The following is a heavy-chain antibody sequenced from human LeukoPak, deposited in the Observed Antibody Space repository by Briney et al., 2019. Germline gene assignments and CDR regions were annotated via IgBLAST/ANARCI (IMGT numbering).Heavy chain of an antibody. V-gene: IGHV4-34*01. J-gene: IGHJ4*02. D-gene: IGHD2-15*01. CDR3: ARVSPYCSGGSCYFDY. CDR1: GGSFSGYY. Sequence: SETLSLTCAVYGGSFSGYYWSWIRQPPGKGLEWIGEINHSGSTNYNPSLKSRVTISVDTSKNQLSLKLSSVTAADTAVYYCARVSPYCSGGSCYFDYWGQGTLVTVSS. CDR2: INHSGST.